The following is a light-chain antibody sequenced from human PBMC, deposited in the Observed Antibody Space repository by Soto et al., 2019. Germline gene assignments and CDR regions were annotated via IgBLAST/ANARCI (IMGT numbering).Light chain of an antibody. CDR2: GAS. CDR3: QQYNNWPPWT. J-gene: IGKJ1*01. V-gene: IGKV3-20*01. Sequence: EIGLTQSPGTLSLSPWERATLSCRASQSVSSSYLAWYQQKPGQAPRLLIYGASSRATGIPDRFSGSGSGTDFTLTISRLEPEDFAVYYCQQYNNWPPWTFGQGTKVDIK. CDR1: QSVSSSY.